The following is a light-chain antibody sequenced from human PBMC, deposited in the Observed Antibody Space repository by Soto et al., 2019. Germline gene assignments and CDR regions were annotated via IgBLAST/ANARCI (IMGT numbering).Light chain of an antibody. CDR3: SSYTSSSTLV. V-gene: IGLV2-14*01. CDR1: SSDVGGYKY. J-gene: IGLJ1*01. Sequence: QSALTQPASVSGSTGQSINISCTGTSSDVGGYKYFSWYQHHPGKAPKLMIYEVSNRPSGVSNRFSGSKSGNTASLTISGLQAEDEADYYCSSYTSSSTLVFGTGTKVTVL. CDR2: EVS.